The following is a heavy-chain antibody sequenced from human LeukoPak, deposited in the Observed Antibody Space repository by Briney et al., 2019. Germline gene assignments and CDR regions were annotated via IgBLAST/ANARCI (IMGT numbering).Heavy chain of an antibody. CDR1: GGSFSGYY. CDR3: ALGDSSGYYYYFDY. V-gene: IGHV4-34*01. J-gene: IGHJ4*02. Sequence: PSETLPLTCAVYGGSFSGYYWSWIRQPLGKGLEWIGEINHSGSTNYNPSLKSRVTISVDTSKNQFSLKLSSVTAADTAVYYCALGDSSGYYYYFDYWGQGTLVTVSS. CDR2: INHSGST. D-gene: IGHD3-22*01.